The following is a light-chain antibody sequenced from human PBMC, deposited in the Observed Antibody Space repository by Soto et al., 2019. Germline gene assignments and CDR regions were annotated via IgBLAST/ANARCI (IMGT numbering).Light chain of an antibody. CDR1: QSVGTS. CDR3: QHRSSWPRS. Sequence: DIVLTQSPATLSLSPGDRATLSCRASQSVGTSLAWYKQQPGQAPRLLIHDAAYRASGIPERFSGSGSGTAFSISISSLEPEDFAVYYCQHRSSWPRSFGRGTKVEV. J-gene: IGKJ1*01. V-gene: IGKV3-11*01. CDR2: DAA.